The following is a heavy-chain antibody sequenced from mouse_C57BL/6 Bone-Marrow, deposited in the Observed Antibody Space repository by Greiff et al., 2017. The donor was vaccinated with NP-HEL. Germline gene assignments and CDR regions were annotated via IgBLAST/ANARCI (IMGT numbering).Heavy chain of an antibody. J-gene: IGHJ4*01. D-gene: IGHD4-1*01. CDR2: INPGSGGT. CDR1: GYAFTNYL. V-gene: IGHV1-54*01. CDR3: ARKLLYYAMDY. Sequence: VQLQQSGAELVRPGTSVKVSCKASGYAFTNYLIEWVKQRPGQGLEWIGVINPGSGGTNYNEKFKGKATLTADKSSSTAYMQLSSLTSEDSAVYFCARKLLYYAMDYWGQGTSVTVSS.